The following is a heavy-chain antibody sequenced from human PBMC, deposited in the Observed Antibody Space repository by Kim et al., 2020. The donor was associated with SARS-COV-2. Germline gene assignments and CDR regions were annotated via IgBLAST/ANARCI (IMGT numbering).Heavy chain of an antibody. D-gene: IGHD2-21*01. CDR2: ISWDGGST. CDR3: VKDIWKGVVATLFDS. J-gene: IGHJ4*02. V-gene: IGHV3-43*01. CDR1: GFTFHDYT. Sequence: GGSLRLSCAASGFTFHDYTMHWVRQAPGKGLEWVSLISWDGGSTYYVDSVKGRFTISRDNSKNSLYLQMNSLRTEDTAFYYCVKDIWKGVVATLFDSWGQGTLVTVSS.